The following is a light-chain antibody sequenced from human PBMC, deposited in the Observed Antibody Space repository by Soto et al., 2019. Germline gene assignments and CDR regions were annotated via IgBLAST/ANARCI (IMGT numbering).Light chain of an antibody. CDR1: QSVSSY. Sequence: EIVLTQSPATLSLSPGEITTLSCRASQSVSSYLAWYQQKPGQAPRLLIYDASNRATGIPARFSGSGSGTDLTLTISSLEPEDVSVYYCQQRSNWPPKYTFGQGTKLEIK. CDR3: QQRSNWPPKYT. J-gene: IGKJ2*01. V-gene: IGKV3-11*01. CDR2: DAS.